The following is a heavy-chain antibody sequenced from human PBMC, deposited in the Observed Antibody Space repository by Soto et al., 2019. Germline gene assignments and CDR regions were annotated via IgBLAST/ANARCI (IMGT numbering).Heavy chain of an antibody. J-gene: IGHJ4*02. D-gene: IGHD5-12*01. V-gene: IGHV4-61*01. CDR2: INDSGRT. Sequence: PSETLSLTCSVSGGSVTSDYNYWNWMPQPPGKGLEWIGYINDSGRTNYNTALRTRVNILVDKSKNQFSLRLNAVTATDTAVYYWARARGYSGYVLIWGQGTLVTVSS. CDR3: ARARGYSGYVLI. CDR1: GGSVTSDYNY.